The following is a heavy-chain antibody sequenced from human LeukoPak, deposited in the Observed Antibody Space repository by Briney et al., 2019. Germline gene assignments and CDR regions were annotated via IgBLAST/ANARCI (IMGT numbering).Heavy chain of an antibody. CDR3: ARVPRIAAARRSTRIFDY. J-gene: IGHJ4*02. D-gene: IGHD6-13*01. CDR1: GGSFSGYY. Sequence: SETLSLTCAVYGGSFSGYYWSWIRQPPGKGLEWIGEINHSGSTNYNPSLKSRVTISVDTSKNQFSLTLSSVTAADTAVYYCARVPRIAAARRSTRIFDYWGQGTLVTVSS. V-gene: IGHV4-34*01. CDR2: INHSGST.